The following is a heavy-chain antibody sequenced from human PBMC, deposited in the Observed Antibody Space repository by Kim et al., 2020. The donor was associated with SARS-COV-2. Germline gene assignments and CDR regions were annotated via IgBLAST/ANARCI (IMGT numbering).Heavy chain of an antibody. CDR1: GGSFSGYY. CDR3: KGIDSEHDAFDI. D-gene: IGHD1-26*01. V-gene: IGHV4-34*01. CDR2: INHSGST. J-gene: IGHJ3*02. Sequence: SETLSLTCAVYGGSFSGYYWSWIRQPPGKGLEWIGEINHSGSTNYNPSLKSRVTISVDTSKNQFSLKLSSVTAADTAVYYCKGIDSEHDAFDIWGQGTMVTVSS.